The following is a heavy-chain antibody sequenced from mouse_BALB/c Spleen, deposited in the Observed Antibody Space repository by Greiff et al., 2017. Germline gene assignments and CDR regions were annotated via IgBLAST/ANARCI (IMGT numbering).Heavy chain of an antibody. CDR2: IWTGGGT. V-gene: IGHV2-9-2*01. Sequence: VQLVESGPGLVAPSQSLSITCTVSGFSITSYDISWIRQPPGKGLEWLGVIWTGGGTNYNSAFMSRLSISKDNSKSQVFLKMNSLQTDDTAIYYGVKRANWDLCYAMDYWGQGTSVTVSA. CDR1: GFSITSYD. D-gene: IGHD4-1*01. J-gene: IGHJ4*01. CDR3: VKRANWDLCYAMDY.